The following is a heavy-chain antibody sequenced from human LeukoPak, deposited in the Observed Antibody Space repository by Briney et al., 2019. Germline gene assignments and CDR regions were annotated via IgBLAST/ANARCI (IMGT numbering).Heavy chain of an antibody. D-gene: IGHD3-10*01. J-gene: IGHJ4*02. V-gene: IGHV1-3*01. CDR2: INAGNGKT. CDR1: QYAFTDYA. CDR3: ARGRRTDVARGSYYFDY. Sequence: PGASVKVSCKASQYAFTDYAVHWVRQAPGQRLEWMGWINAGNGKTKYSQSFQGRITITRDTSATTAYMELTSLTSEDTAVYYCARGRRTDVARGSYYFDYWGQGTLVSVSS.